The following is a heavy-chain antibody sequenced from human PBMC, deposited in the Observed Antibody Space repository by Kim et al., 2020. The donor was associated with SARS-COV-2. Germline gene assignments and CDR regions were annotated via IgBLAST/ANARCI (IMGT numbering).Heavy chain of an antibody. V-gene: IGHV5-51*01. CDR3: ARPFYYDSSGPKPGDAFDI. CDR1: GYSFTSYW. J-gene: IGHJ3*02. D-gene: IGHD3-22*01. CDR2: IYPGDSDT. Sequence: GESLKISCKGSGYSFTSYWIGWVRQMPGKGLEWMGIIYPGDSDTRYSPPFQGQVTISADKSISTAYLQWSSLKASDTAMYYCARPFYYDSSGPKPGDAFDIWGQWTMVTVSS.